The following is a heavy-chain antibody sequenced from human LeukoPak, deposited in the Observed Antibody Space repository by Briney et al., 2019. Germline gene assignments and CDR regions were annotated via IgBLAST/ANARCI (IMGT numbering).Heavy chain of an antibody. CDR3: AKGPYYYAIDY. D-gene: IGHD3-10*01. CDR1: GFTFSTYW. J-gene: IGHJ4*02. Sequence: PGGSLRLSCAASGFTFSTYWMSWVRQAPGKGREWVANIKQDGSEKYYVDYVKGRLTISRDKAKNSLYLQMNSVRAEETALYYCAKGPYYYAIDYWGQGILVTVSS. V-gene: IGHV3-7*01. CDR2: IKQDGSEK.